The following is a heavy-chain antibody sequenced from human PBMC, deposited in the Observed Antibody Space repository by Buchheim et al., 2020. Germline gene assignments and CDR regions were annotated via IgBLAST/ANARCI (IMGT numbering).Heavy chain of an antibody. D-gene: IGHD2-2*01. J-gene: IGHJ4*02. V-gene: IGHV1-2*04. CDR3: ARSGCSSTSCYGGGGYHFDY. Sequence: QVQLVQSGAEVKKPGASVKVSCKASGYTFTGYYMHWVRQAPGQGLEWMGWINPNSGGTHYAQKFQGWVTMTRDTSISTAYMELSRLRSDDTAVYYCARSGCSSTSCYGGGGYHFDYWGQGTL. CDR2: INPNSGGT. CDR1: GYTFTGYY.